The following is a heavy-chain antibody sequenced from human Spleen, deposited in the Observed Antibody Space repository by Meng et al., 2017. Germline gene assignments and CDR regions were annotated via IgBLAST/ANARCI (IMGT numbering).Heavy chain of an antibody. CDR2: GNPSGGST. CDR1: GYTFTSYY. Sequence: ASVKVSCKASGYTFTSYYIHWVRQAPGQGLEWMGIGNPSGGSTSNAQKFQGRVTMTSDTSTSTVYMELTRLTSEDTAVYFCARKAGNCISTTCYSLDYWGQGTLVTVSS. CDR3: ARKAGNCISTTCYSLDY. J-gene: IGHJ4*02. D-gene: IGHD2-2*01. V-gene: IGHV1-46*01.